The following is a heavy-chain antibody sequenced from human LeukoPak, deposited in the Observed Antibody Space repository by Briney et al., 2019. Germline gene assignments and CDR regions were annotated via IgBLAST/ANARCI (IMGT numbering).Heavy chain of an antibody. CDR3: ARDGIAGAPGY. CDR2: INSDGSST. CDR1: GFTFSSYW. J-gene: IGHJ4*02. Sequence: GGSLRLSCAATGFTFSSYWMHWVRQAPGKGLVWVSRINSDGSSTSYADSVKGRFTISRDNAKNTLYPQMNSLRAEDRAVYYCARDGIAGAPGYWGQGTLVTVSS. V-gene: IGHV3-74*01. D-gene: IGHD6-13*01.